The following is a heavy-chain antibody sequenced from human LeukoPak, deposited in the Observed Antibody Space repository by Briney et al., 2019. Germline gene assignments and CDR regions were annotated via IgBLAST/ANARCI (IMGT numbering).Heavy chain of an antibody. J-gene: IGHJ4*02. CDR2: ISASGDTI. CDR3: AARSVASNPEAY. D-gene: IGHD5-24*01. V-gene: IGHV3-11*01. Sequence: GGSLRLSCAASGFTFSDHYMSCNRQAPGKGLEWVSYISASGDTIYYADSVKGRFTISRDNARNSLYLQMSSLRAEDTAVYYCAARSVASNPEAYWGQGTLVTVSS. CDR1: GFTFSDHY.